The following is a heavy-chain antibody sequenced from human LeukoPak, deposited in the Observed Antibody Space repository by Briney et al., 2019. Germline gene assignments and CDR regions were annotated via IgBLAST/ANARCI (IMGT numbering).Heavy chain of an antibody. D-gene: IGHD4-23*01. J-gene: IGHJ4*02. CDR3: ATTVVLTSKYYFDY. V-gene: IGHV1-18*01. Sequence: ASVKVSCKASGYTFTSYGISWVRQAPGQGLEWMGWISAYNGNTNYAQKLQGRVTMTTDTSTSTAYMELRSLRSDDTAVYYCATTVVLTSKYYFDYWGQGTLATVSS. CDR2: ISAYNGNT. CDR1: GYTFTSYG.